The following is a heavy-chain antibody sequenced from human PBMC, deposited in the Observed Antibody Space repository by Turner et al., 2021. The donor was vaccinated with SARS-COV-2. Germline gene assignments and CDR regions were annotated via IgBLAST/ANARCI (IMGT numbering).Heavy chain of an antibody. Sequence: VHLVQSGDEVKKPGASVKVSCKASGYTFTGYYMHWVRQAPGQGLEWMGWINPNSGDTNYAQKFQGRVTMTRDTSISTAYMELSRLRSDDTAVYYCARGTYYYDISAYRNDAFDIWGQGTMVTVSS. CDR3: ARGTYYYDISAYRNDAFDI. V-gene: IGHV1-2*02. J-gene: IGHJ3*02. CDR1: GYTFTGYY. D-gene: IGHD3-22*01. CDR2: INPNSGDT.